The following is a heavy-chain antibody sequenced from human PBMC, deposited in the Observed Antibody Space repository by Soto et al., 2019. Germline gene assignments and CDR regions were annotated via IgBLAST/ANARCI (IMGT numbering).Heavy chain of an antibody. J-gene: IGHJ6*02. D-gene: IGHD6-19*01. CDR3: ARAGGSSGWTKHPYYGMDV. CDR2: IKQDGSEK. V-gene: IGHV3-7*01. Sequence: EVQLVESGGGLVQPGGSLRLSCAASGFTFSSYWMSWVRPAPGKGLEWVANIKQDGSEKYYVDSVKGRFTISRDNAKNSLYLQMNSLRAEDTAVYYCARAGGSSGWTKHPYYGMDVWGQGTTVTVSS. CDR1: GFTFSSYW.